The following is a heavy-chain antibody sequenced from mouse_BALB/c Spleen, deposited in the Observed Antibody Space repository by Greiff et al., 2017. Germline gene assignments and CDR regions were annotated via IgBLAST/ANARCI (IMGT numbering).Heavy chain of an antibody. CDR3: AREHYYGYVQYAMDY. CDR2: IWGDGST. Sequence: VKLMESGPGLVAPSQSLSITCTVSGFSLTGYGVNWVRQPPGKGLEWLGMIWGDGSTDYNSALKSRLSISKDNSKCQVFLKMNSLQTDDTARYYCAREHYYGYVQYAMDYWGQGTSVTVSS. CDR1: GFSLTGYG. J-gene: IGHJ4*01. D-gene: IGHD1-2*01. V-gene: IGHV2-6-7*01.